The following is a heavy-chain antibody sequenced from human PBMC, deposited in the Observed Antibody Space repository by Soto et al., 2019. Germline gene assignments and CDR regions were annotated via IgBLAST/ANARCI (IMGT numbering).Heavy chain of an antibody. D-gene: IGHD6-6*01. Sequence: ASVKVSCKASGYTFTSYYMHWVRQAPGQGLEWMGIINPSGGSTSYAQKLQGRVTMTTDTSTSTAYMELRSLRSDDTAVYYCARDYSAVAARSWFDPWGQGTLVTVSS. J-gene: IGHJ5*02. V-gene: IGHV1-46*01. CDR3: ARDYSAVAARSWFDP. CDR1: GYTFTSYY. CDR2: INPSGGST.